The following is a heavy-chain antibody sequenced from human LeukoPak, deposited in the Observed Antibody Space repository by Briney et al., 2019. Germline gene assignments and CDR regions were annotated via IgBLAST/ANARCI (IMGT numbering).Heavy chain of an antibody. V-gene: IGHV1-69*04. CDR2: IIPILGIA. CDR3: AGDYGGSTYPPNWFDP. Sequence: SVKVSCKASGGTFSSYAISWVRQAPGQGLEWMGRIIPILGIANYAQKFQGGVTITADKSTSTAYMELSSLRSEDTAVYYCAGDYGGSTYPPNWFDPWGQGTLVTVSS. CDR1: GGTFSSYA. D-gene: IGHD2-15*01. J-gene: IGHJ5*02.